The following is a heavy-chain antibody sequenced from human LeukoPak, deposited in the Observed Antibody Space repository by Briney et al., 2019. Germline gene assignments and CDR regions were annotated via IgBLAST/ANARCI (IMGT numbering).Heavy chain of an antibody. V-gene: IGHV1-18*01. CDR3: AKGSSGWSPDY. D-gene: IGHD6-19*01. J-gene: IGHJ4*02. CDR2: TSTYNT. CDR1: GYTFINHG. Sequence: GASVKVSCKASGYTFINHGISWVRQAPGQGLEWMGWTSTYNTNYIQKLQGRVTMTTDTSTSTAYMELRGLRSDDTAVYYCAKGSSGWSPDYWGQGTLVTVSS.